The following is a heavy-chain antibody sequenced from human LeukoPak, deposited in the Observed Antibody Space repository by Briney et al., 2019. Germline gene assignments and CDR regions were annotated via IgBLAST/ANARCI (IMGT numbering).Heavy chain of an antibody. CDR1: GFTLSDYA. V-gene: IGHV3-23*01. D-gene: IGHD3-22*01. CDR2: ISGSGGST. J-gene: IGHJ6*02. Sequence: PGGSLRLSCAASGFTLSDYAMSWVRQAPGKGLEWVSDISGSGGSTYYTDSVKGRFTISRDNSKNTLHLQMNSLRAEDTAVYYCARGHYDSSGYYLGVWGQGTTVTVSS. CDR3: ARGHYDSSGYYLGV.